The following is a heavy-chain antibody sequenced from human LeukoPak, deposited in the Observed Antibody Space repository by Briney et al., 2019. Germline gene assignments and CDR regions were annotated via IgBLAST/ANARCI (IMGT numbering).Heavy chain of an antibody. CDR3: ARADSSSWYSRDYFDY. V-gene: IGHV4-59*01. Sequence: PSETLSLTCTVSGGSISSYYWSWIRQPPGKGLEWIGYIYYSGSTNYNPSLKSRVTISVDTSKNQFSLKLSSVTAADTAVYYCARADSSSWYSRDYFDYWGQGTLVTVSS. CDR1: GGSISSYY. D-gene: IGHD6-13*01. CDR2: IYYSGST. J-gene: IGHJ4*02.